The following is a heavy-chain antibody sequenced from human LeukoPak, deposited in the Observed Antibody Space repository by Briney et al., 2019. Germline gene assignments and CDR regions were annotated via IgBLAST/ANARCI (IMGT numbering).Heavy chain of an antibody. Sequence: SETLSLTCTVSGGSISSYYWSWIRQPAGKRLEWIGRIYTSGSTNYNPSLKSRVTMSVDTSKNQFSLRLSSVTAADTAVYYCARDDRVGYSSGWYVAAYWGQGTLVTVSS. J-gene: IGHJ4*02. V-gene: IGHV4-4*07. CDR3: ARDDRVGYSSGWYVAAY. CDR1: GGSISSYY. D-gene: IGHD6-19*01. CDR2: IYTSGST.